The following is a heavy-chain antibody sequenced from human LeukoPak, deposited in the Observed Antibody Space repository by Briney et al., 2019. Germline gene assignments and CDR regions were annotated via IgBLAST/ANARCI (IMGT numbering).Heavy chain of an antibody. CDR2: ISYDGSNK. D-gene: IGHD3-3*02. Sequence: PGRSLRLSCAASGFTFSSYGMHWVRQAPGKGLEWVAVISYDGSNKYYADSVKGRFTISRDNSKNTLYLQMSSLRAEDTAVYYCAKDRAFFRNGMDVWGKGTTVTVSS. CDR3: AKDRAFFRNGMDV. V-gene: IGHV3-30*18. J-gene: IGHJ6*04. CDR1: GFTFSSYG.